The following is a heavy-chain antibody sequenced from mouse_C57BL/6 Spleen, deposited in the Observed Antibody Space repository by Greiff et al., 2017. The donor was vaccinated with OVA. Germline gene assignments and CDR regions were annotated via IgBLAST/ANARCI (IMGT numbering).Heavy chain of an antibody. J-gene: IGHJ4*01. CDR3: ARGIYYYGSSLYAMDY. Sequence: EVKLVESEGGLVQPGSSMKLSCTASGFTFSDYYMAWVRQVPEKGLEWVANINYDGSSTYYLNSLKSRFIISGDNAKNILYLQMSSLKSEDTATYYCARGIYYYGSSLYAMDYWGQGTSVTVSS. CDR1: GFTFSDYY. CDR2: INYDGSST. V-gene: IGHV5-16*01. D-gene: IGHD1-1*01.